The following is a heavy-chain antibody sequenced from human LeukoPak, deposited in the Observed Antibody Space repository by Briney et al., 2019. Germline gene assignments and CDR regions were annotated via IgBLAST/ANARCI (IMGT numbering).Heavy chain of an antibody. CDR2: ISYDGSSR. V-gene: IGHV3-30*04. CDR1: GFSFSNYP. Sequence: GGSLRLSRAASGFSFSNYPMQWVRQAPGKGLEWVATISYDGSSRYSAGSVKGRFTISRDNSKNTLSLQMNSLRAEDTAMYYCASPPGRPNGDWGQGTLVTVSS. CDR3: ASPPGRPNGD. J-gene: IGHJ4*02. D-gene: IGHD7-27*01.